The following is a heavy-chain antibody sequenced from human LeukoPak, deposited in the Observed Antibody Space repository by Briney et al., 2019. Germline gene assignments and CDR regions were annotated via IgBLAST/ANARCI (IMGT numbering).Heavy chain of an antibody. CDR3: ARVRTGYYDILTGYYTQGEFDY. J-gene: IGHJ4*02. Sequence: SETLSLTCTVSGYSISSGYYWGWIRQPPGKGLEWIGSIYRSGSTYYNPSLKSRVTISVDTSKNQFSLKLSSVTAADTAVYYCARVRTGYYDILTGYYTQGEFDYWGQGMLVTVSS. V-gene: IGHV4-38-2*02. CDR2: IYRSGST. D-gene: IGHD3-9*01. CDR1: GYSISSGYY.